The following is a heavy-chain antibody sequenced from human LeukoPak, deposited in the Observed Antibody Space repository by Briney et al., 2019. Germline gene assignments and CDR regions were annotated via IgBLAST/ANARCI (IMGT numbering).Heavy chain of an antibody. J-gene: IGHJ4*02. D-gene: IGHD3-10*01. V-gene: IGHV1-18*04. Sequence: ASVKVSCKASGYTFTGYYMHWVRQAPGQGLEWMGWISAYNGNTNYAQKLQGRVTMTTDTSTSTAYMELRSLRSDDTAVYYCASLGFGEGVVYWGQGTLVTVSS. CDR1: GYTFTGYY. CDR2: ISAYNGNT. CDR3: ASLGFGEGVVY.